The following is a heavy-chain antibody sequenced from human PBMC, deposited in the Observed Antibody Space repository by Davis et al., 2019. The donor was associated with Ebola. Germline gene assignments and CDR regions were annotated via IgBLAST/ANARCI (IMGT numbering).Heavy chain of an antibody. J-gene: IGHJ6*03. CDR2: ISGSGGSI. CDR1: GFTFYIYA. Sequence: GESLKISCAASGFTFYIYAMTWVRQAPGKGLEWVSWISGSGGSIYYADSVKGRFTISRDNAKNTLYLQMNSLRVEDTAMYYCAKFRGSGSYYYYYVDVWGKGTTVTVS. D-gene: IGHD3-10*01. CDR3: AKFRGSGSYYYYYVDV. V-gene: IGHV3-23*01.